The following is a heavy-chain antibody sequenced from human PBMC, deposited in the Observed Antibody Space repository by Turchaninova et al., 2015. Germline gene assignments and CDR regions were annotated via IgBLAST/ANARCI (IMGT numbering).Heavy chain of an antibody. CDR2: ISWNSGSI. V-gene: IGHV3-9*03. Sequence: EVQLVESGGGVVQPGGSLRYSCAASGFTFDDYSRHWVRQAPGNGLEWVSGISWNSGSIDYADSVKGRFTISRDNAKNSLYLQMNSLRAEDMALYYCAKAMRGYYDSLEAFDIWGQGTMVTVSS. CDR1: GFTFDDYS. J-gene: IGHJ3*02. D-gene: IGHD3-22*01. CDR3: AKAMRGYYDSLEAFDI.